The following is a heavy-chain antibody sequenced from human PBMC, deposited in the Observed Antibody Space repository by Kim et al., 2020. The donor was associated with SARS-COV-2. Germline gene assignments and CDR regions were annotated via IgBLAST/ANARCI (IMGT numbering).Heavy chain of an antibody. Sequence: SVKVSCKASGGTFSSYAISWVRQAPGQGLEWMGGIIPIFGTANYAQKFQGRVTITADESTSTAYMELSSLRSEDTAVYYCARVSYYGSGGYYYYGMDVWGQGTTVTVSS. CDR2: IIPIFGTA. CDR1: GGTFSSYA. D-gene: IGHD3-10*01. J-gene: IGHJ6*02. CDR3: ARVSYYGSGGYYYYGMDV. V-gene: IGHV1-69*13.